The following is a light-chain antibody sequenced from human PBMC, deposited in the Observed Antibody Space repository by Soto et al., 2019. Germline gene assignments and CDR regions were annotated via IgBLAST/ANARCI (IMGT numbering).Light chain of an antibody. V-gene: IGKV3-11*01. CDR1: QSVSSY. Sequence: EIVLTQSPATLSLSPGERATLSCRASQSVSSYLAWYQQKPGQAPRLLIYDASNRATGIPARFSGSGSGTDFTLTISSLQPDDFATYYCQQYESYGTFGQGTKVDIK. CDR3: QQYESYGT. J-gene: IGKJ1*01. CDR2: DAS.